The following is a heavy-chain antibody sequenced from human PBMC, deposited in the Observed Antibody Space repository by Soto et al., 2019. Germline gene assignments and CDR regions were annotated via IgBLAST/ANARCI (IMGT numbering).Heavy chain of an antibody. CDR1: GFTFSSYS. CDR2: ISSSSSTI. J-gene: IGHJ2*01. Sequence: EVQLVESGGGLVQPGGSLRLSCAASGFTFSSYSMNWVRQAPGKGLEWVSYISSSSSTIYYADSVKGRFTISRDNAKNSLYLQMNSLRDEDTAVYYCARVASATYYDFWSGYSWGYFDLWGCGTLVTVSS. V-gene: IGHV3-48*02. CDR3: ARVASATYYDFWSGYSWGYFDL. D-gene: IGHD3-3*01.